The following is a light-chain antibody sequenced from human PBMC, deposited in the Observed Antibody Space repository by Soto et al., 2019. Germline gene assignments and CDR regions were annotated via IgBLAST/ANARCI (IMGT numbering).Light chain of an antibody. CDR1: SNDLGGYNY. V-gene: IGLV2-8*01. CDR2: EVR. CDR3: SSYGGSDNLI. J-gene: IGLJ2*01. Sequence: QSALTQPPSASGSPGQSVTISCTGSSNDLGGYNYVSWYQHHPGKAPKLIIYEVRERPSGVPDRFSGSKSGNTASLTVSGXXXXXXXDYYCSSYGGSDNLIFGGGTKLTVL.